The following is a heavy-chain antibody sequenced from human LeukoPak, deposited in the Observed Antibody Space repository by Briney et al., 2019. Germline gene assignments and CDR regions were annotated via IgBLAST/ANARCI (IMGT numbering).Heavy chain of an antibody. CDR1: GFTFSSYG. Sequence: GGSLRLSCAASGFTFSSYGMHWVRQAPGKGLEYVSAISSNGGSTYYANSVKGRFTISRDNSKNTLYLQMGSLRAEDMAVYYCARGGWDLVRFHFDYWGQGTLVTVSS. J-gene: IGHJ4*02. D-gene: IGHD1-26*01. CDR2: ISSNGGST. V-gene: IGHV3-64*01. CDR3: ARGGWDLVRFHFDY.